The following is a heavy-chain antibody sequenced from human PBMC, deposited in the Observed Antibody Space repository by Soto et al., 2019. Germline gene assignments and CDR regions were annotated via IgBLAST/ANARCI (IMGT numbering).Heavy chain of an antibody. V-gene: IGHV3-74*03. J-gene: IGHJ5*02. CDR1: GLTLSNYW. CDR3: AKVKGGSGARGDPLDL. CDR2: INSDGITT. Sequence: EVQLVESGGGPVQAGGSLRLSCAASGLTLSNYWMQWVRQGPGKGLVWVAHINSDGITTKYAESVKGRFIISRDDAKNMLYLQMNSLRHDDTAVYYCAKVKGGSGARGDPLDLWGQGILVTVSS. D-gene: IGHD2-15*01.